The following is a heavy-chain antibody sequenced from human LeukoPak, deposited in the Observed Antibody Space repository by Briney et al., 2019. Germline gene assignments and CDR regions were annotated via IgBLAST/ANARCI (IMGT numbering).Heavy chain of an antibody. Sequence: GGSLRLSCAASGFTFSSYSMNWVRQAPGKGLEWVSSISSSSSYIYYADSVKGRFTISRDNAKNSLYLQMNSLRAEDTAVYYCARDLYSSSWYAMGSGWSHRFDYWGQGTLVTVSS. V-gene: IGHV3-21*01. CDR1: GFTFSSYS. CDR2: ISSSSSYI. CDR3: ARDLYSSSWYAMGSGWSHRFDY. D-gene: IGHD6-13*01. J-gene: IGHJ4*02.